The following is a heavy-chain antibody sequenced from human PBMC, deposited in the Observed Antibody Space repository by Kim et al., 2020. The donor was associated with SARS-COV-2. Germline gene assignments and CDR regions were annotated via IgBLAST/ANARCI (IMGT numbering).Heavy chain of an antibody. CDR2: IHTSGNT. J-gene: IGHJ5*02. Sequence: SETLSLTCTVSGGSISSGSYHWSWIRQSAGKGLEWIGRIHTSGNTDYNPSLKNRVTISLDTSKNQFSLKLNSVTATDTAVYYCARGIEVVGYNNWFDPWGQGTLVTVSS. CDR3: ARGIEVVGYNNWFDP. D-gene: IGHD5-18*01. V-gene: IGHV4-61*02. CDR1: GGSISSGSYH.